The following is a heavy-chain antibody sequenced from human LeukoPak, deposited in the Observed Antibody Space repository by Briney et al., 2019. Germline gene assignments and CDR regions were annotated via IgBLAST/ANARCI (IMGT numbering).Heavy chain of an antibody. CDR1: GGSFSGYY. CDR2: ISYSGTT. Sequence: SETLSLTCAVYGGSFSGYYWSWIRQHPGKGLEWIGYISYSGTTYYNPSLKSRVTISVDTSKNQFSLKLSSVTAADTAVYYCASYYYGSGSYYFDYWGQGTLVTVSS. J-gene: IGHJ4*02. CDR3: ASYYYGSGSYYFDY. V-gene: IGHV4-31*11. D-gene: IGHD3-10*01.